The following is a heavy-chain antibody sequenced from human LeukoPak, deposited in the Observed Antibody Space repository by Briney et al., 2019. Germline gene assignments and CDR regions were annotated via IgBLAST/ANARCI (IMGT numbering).Heavy chain of an antibody. J-gene: IGHJ4*02. CDR3: VMLFMGSTNWPDY. CDR2: ISSSSTTI. CDR1: GFSFRSYE. D-gene: IGHD6-13*01. Sequence: GGSLRLSCAASGFSFRSYEMNWVRQAPGKGLEWVSYISSSSTTIYYADSVKGRFTISRDNAENSLYLQMNSLRAEDTAVYYCVMLFMGSTNWPDYWGQGTLVTVSS. V-gene: IGHV3-48*03.